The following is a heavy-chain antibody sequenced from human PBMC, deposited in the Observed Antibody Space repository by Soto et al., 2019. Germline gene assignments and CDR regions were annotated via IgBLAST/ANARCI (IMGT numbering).Heavy chain of an antibody. CDR1: AFTLSNYG. D-gene: IGHD6-19*01. V-gene: IGHV3-33*01. CDR3: AREVAVDGIPPGGAFGI. J-gene: IGHJ3*02. Sequence: QVQLVESGGGVVQPGRSLRLSCAASAFTLSNYGMHWVRQAPGKGLEWVSIIWSDGINKYYADSVKGRFAISRDNSKNTLYLQMNSLRADDTAVYYCAREVAVDGIPPGGAFGIWGQGTVVTVSS. CDR2: IWSDGINK.